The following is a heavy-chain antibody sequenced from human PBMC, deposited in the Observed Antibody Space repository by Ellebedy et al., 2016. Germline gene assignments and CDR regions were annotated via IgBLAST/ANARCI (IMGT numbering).Heavy chain of an antibody. D-gene: IGHD4-17*01. CDR2: IYYSGST. CDR1: GGSISSGGYY. CDR3: ARGISTVTTTWFDP. V-gene: IGHV4-31*03. Sequence: SETLSLXCTVFGGSISSGGYYWSWIRQHPGKGLEWIGYIYYSGSTYYNPSLKSRVTISVDTSKNQFSLKLSSVTAADTAVYYCARGISTVTTTWFDPWGQGTLVTVSS. J-gene: IGHJ5*02.